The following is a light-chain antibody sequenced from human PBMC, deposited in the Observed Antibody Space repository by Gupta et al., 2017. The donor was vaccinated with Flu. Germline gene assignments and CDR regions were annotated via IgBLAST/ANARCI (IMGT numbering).Light chain of an antibody. CDR3: RQHSGAPYT. CDR2: AVS. CDR1: QGVRDD. Sequence: DIQMTQSPSSLSASVGDRVTITCRASQGVRDDLAWFHQKPGKAPNRLIYAVSRLENGVPSRFSGSGSATEFTLTISSLQPEDFATYYCRQHSGAPYTFGQGTKLEIK. J-gene: IGKJ2*01. V-gene: IGKV1-17*01.